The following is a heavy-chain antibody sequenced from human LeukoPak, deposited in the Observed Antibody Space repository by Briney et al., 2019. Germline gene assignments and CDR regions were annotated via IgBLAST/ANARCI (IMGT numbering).Heavy chain of an antibody. CDR2: IYDSGSN. Sequence: SETLSLTCIVSGSFISNSSYYWGWVRQSPGKGLEWIGSIYDSGSNYYNPSLKSRVTISVDTSKNQFSLKLSSVTAADTAVYYCARDRYCSSTSCTYNWFDPWGQGTLVTVSS. V-gene: IGHV4-39*07. CDR1: GSFISNSSYY. CDR3: ARDRYCSSTSCTYNWFDP. D-gene: IGHD2-2*01. J-gene: IGHJ5*02.